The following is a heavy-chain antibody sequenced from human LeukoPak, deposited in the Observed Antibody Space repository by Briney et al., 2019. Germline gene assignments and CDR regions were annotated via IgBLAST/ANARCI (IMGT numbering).Heavy chain of an antibody. Sequence: GGSLRLSCAASGFTFTIFTMNWVRQAPGKGLEWVSYISRSSSTIYYADSVKGRFTISRDNAKNSLYLQMNSLRAEDTAVYYCARVVGIVATIDYWGQGTLVTVSS. CDR1: GFTFTIFT. CDR3: ARVVGIVATIDY. J-gene: IGHJ4*02. D-gene: IGHD5-12*01. CDR2: ISRSSSTI. V-gene: IGHV3-48*01.